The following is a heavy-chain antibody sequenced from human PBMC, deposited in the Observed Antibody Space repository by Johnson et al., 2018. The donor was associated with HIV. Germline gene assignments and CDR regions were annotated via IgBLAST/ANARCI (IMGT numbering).Heavy chain of an antibody. Sequence: QMLLVESGGGVVQPGGSLRPSCAASGFTFSIYGMHWVCQAPGTGLERVAFIRYDGTNKYYEDLVQGRFTISRDNSKNTLYLQMNSLRAEDTAVCYCARGYILTGYSGAFDVWGRGTLVTVSS. CDR3: ARGYILTGYSGAFDV. V-gene: IGHV3-30*02. D-gene: IGHD3-9*01. CDR1: GFTFSIYG. CDR2: IRYDGTNK. J-gene: IGHJ3*01.